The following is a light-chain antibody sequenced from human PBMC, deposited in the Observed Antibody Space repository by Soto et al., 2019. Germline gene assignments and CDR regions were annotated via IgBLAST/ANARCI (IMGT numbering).Light chain of an antibody. V-gene: IGKV1-5*01. Sequence: DIQMTQSPSTLSASVGDRVTITCRASQSITNWLAWYQQKPGKAPKLLVYDASSLESGVPSRFSGSGSGTEFTLTICSLQPDDFATYYCQHYNSYSPLTFGPGTKVDIK. CDR3: QHYNSYSPLT. CDR1: QSITNW. CDR2: DAS. J-gene: IGKJ3*01.